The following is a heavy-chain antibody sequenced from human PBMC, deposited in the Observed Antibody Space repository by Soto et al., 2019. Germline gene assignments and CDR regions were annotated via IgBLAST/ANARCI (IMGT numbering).Heavy chain of an antibody. Sequence: SGPTLVNPTETLTLTCTVSGFSLSNARMGVSWIRQPPGKALEWLAHIFSNDEKSYSTSLKSRLTISKDTSKSQVVLTMTNMDPVDSATYYCARIVTGTTSIFDYWGQGTLVTVSS. D-gene: IGHD1-7*01. J-gene: IGHJ4*02. CDR3: ARIVTGTTSIFDY. CDR1: GFSLSNARMG. CDR2: IFSNDEK. V-gene: IGHV2-26*01.